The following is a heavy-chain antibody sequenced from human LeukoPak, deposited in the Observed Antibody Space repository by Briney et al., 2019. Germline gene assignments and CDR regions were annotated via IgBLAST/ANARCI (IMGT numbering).Heavy chain of an antibody. CDR1: GGSISSYY. CDR3: ARSPRDTAMAADY. CDR2: IYYSGST. J-gene: IGHJ4*02. D-gene: IGHD5-18*01. V-gene: IGHV4-59*01. Sequence: SETLSLTCTVSGGSISSYYWSWIRQPPGKGLEWIGYIYYSGSTNYNPSLKSRVTISVDTSKNQFSLKLSSVTAADTAVYYCARSPRDTAMAADYWGQGTLVTASS.